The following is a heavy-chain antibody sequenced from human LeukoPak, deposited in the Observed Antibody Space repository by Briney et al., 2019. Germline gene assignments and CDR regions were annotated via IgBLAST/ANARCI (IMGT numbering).Heavy chain of an antibody. CDR2: FDPEDGET. D-gene: IGHD3-9*01. J-gene: IGHJ4*02. V-gene: IGHV1-24*01. CDR1: GYTLTELS. CDR3: ATSPLTYTRPDY. Sequence: ASVKVSCKVSGYTLTELSMHWVRQAPGKGLEWMGGFDPEDGETIYAQKFQGRVTMTEDTSTDTAYMELSSLRSEDTAVYYCATSPLTYTRPDYWGQGTLVTVSS.